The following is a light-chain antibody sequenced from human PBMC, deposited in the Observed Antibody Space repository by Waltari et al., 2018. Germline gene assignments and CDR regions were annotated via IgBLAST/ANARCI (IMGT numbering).Light chain of an antibody. CDR1: SPNLGSNT. V-gene: IGLV1-44*01. CDR3: AAWDDSLNVYV. Sequence: QSVLTQPPSASGTPGQRVTISCSGSSPNLGSNTVNWYQQLPGTAPKLLIYSNNQRPSGVPDRFSGSKSGTSASLAISGLQSEDEADYYCAAWDDSLNVYVFGTGTKVTVL. CDR2: SNN. J-gene: IGLJ1*01.